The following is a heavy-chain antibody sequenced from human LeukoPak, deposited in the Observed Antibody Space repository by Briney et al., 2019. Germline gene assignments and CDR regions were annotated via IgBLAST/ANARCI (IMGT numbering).Heavy chain of an antibody. CDR1: KFIFSNYW. Sequence: GGSLRLSCEASKFIFSNYWMSWVRQAPGKGLEWVAYIKKTGSETYYVDSVKGRFTITRDNARNSVFLQMNSLRAEDTAVYYCAREDGYCSGGNCYSYSDSWGQGTLVTVSS. V-gene: IGHV3-7*01. J-gene: IGHJ4*02. CDR3: AREDGYCSGGNCYSYSDS. D-gene: IGHD2-15*01. CDR2: IKKTGSET.